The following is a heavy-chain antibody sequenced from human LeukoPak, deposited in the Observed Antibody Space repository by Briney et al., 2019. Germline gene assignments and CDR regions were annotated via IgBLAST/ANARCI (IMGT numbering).Heavy chain of an antibody. CDR3: TCYYYDSSGYYSYDY. V-gene: IGHV3-73*01. Sequence: PTGGSLRLSCAASVFTFSGFAMHWVRQASGKGLEWVGRIRSKANSYATAYAASVKGRFTISRDDSKNTAYLQMNSLRTEDTAVYYCTCYYYDSSGYYSYDYWGQGTLVTVSS. J-gene: IGHJ4*02. D-gene: IGHD3-22*01. CDR1: VFTFSGFA. CDR2: IRSKANSYAT.